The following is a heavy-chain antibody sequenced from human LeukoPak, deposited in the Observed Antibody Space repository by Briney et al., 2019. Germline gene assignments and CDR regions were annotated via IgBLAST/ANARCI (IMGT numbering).Heavy chain of an antibody. CDR1: GFTVSSNY. CDR3: ARDSNSGSNYEGVFDY. Sequence: GGSLRLSCAASGFTVSSNYMSWVRQAPGKGLEWVSVIYSGGSTYYADSVKGRFTISRDNSKNTLYLQMNSLRAEDTAVYYCARDSNSGSNYEGVFDYWGQGTLVTVSS. V-gene: IGHV3-66*01. D-gene: IGHD1-26*01. CDR2: IYSGGST. J-gene: IGHJ4*02.